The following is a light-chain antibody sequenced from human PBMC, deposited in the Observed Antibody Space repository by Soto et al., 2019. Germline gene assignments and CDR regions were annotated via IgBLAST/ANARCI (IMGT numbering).Light chain of an antibody. J-gene: IGLJ1*01. V-gene: IGLV3-1*01. Sequence: SYELTQPPSVSVSPGQTASITCSGHKLGERFAFWYQQKPGQSPVLVIYQDSKRPSGIPERFSGSNSGNTATLTISGTLPMDEADYYCQAWDSSTTVFGPGTKLTVL. CDR3: QAWDSSTTV. CDR1: KLGERF. CDR2: QDS.